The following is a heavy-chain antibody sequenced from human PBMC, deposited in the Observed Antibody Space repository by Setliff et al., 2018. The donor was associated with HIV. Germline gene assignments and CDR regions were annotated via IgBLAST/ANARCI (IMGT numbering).Heavy chain of an antibody. J-gene: IGHJ3*02. CDR1: GYTLTELS. CDR2: FDPEDGET. Sequence: ASVKVSCKISGYTLTELSIHWVRQAPGKGLEWMANFDPEDGETFYAQKFQGRLTMTEDTSTDTAHMELSSLRSEGTAVYYCARGGGGYYYVGAVDIWGQGTVVTVSS. CDR3: ARGGGGYYYVGAVDI. V-gene: IGHV1-24*01. D-gene: IGHD3-22*01.